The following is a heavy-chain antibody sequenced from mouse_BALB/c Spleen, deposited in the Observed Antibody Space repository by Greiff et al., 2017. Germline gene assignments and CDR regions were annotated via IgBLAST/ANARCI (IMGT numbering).Heavy chain of an antibody. Sequence: QVQLQQSGAELVRPGVSVKISCKGSGYTFTDYAMHWVKQSHAKSLEWIGVISTYYGDASYNQKFKGKATMTVDKSSSTAYMELARLTSEDSAIYYCARKDDYGSSPRFDYWGQGTTLTVSS. CDR3: ARKDDYGSSPRFDY. CDR2: ISTYYGDA. D-gene: IGHD1-1*01. V-gene: IGHV1S137*01. CDR1: GYTFTDYA. J-gene: IGHJ2*01.